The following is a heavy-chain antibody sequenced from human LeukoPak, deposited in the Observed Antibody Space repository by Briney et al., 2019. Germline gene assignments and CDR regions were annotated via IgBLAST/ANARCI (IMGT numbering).Heavy chain of an antibody. CDR1: GGSISSYY. CDR3: ARHGGVGVIPDFDY. CDR2: IYYSGST. D-gene: IGHD2-8*02. V-gene: IGHV4-59*01. Sequence: SETLSLTCTVSGGSISSYYWSWIRQPPGKGLEWIGYIYYSGSTNYNPSLKSRVTISVDTSKNQFSLKLSSVTAADTAVYYCARHGGVGVIPDFDYWGPGTLVTVSS. J-gene: IGHJ4*02.